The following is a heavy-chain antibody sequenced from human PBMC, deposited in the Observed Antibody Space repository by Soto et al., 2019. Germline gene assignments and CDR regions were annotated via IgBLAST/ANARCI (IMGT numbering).Heavy chain of an antibody. CDR1: GYTFTDYG. Sequence: QVQLVQSGAEVKEPGASVKVSCKASGYTFTDYGVNWVRQAPGQGLEWMGWISTYNGNTNYAHKVQDRVTMTIDTSTSTAYMELRSLTFDDTAVYYCARVPTPNDGESDKNNWFDPWGQGTLVTVSS. J-gene: IGHJ5*02. D-gene: IGHD4-17*01. V-gene: IGHV1-18*04. CDR2: ISTYNGNT. CDR3: ARVPTPNDGESDKNNWFDP.